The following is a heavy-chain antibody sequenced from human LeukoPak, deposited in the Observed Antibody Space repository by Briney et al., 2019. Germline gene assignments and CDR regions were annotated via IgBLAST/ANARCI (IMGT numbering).Heavy chain of an antibody. CDR2: INPNSGGT. J-gene: IGHJ4*02. Sequence: ASVKVSCKASGYTFTGYYMHWVRQAPGQGLEWMGWINPNSGGTNYAQKFQGRVTMTRDTSISTAYMELSRLRSDDTAVYYCARLKYYYGSGSYYSFDYRGQGTLVTVSS. CDR3: ARLKYYYGSGSYYSFDY. CDR1: GYTFTGYY. D-gene: IGHD3-10*01. V-gene: IGHV1-2*02.